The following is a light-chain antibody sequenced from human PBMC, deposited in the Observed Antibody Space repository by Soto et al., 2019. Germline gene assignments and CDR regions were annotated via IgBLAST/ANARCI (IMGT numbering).Light chain of an antibody. CDR3: LLSYSGAQVV. CDR2: DTS. Sequence: QAVVTQEPSLTVSPGGTVTLTCGSSTGAVTSGPYPYWFQQKPGQAPRTLIYDTSNKHSWTPARFSGSLLGGKAALTLSGAQPEDEAEYYCLLSYSGAQVVFGGGTKLTVL. CDR1: TGAVTSGPY. J-gene: IGLJ2*01. V-gene: IGLV7-46*01.